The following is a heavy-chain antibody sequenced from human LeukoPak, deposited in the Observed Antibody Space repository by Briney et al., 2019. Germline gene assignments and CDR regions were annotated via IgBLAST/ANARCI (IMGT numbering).Heavy chain of an antibody. Sequence: SETLSLTCTVSGGSISSYYWSWIRQPPGKGLKWIGYIYYSGSTNYNPSLKSRVTISVDTSKNQFSLKLSSVTAADTAVYYCARASGIYYYDSSGYTYAFDIWGQGTMVTVSS. CDR3: ARASGIYYYDSSGYTYAFDI. J-gene: IGHJ3*02. CDR2: IYYSGST. V-gene: IGHV4-59*01. D-gene: IGHD3-22*01. CDR1: GGSISSYY.